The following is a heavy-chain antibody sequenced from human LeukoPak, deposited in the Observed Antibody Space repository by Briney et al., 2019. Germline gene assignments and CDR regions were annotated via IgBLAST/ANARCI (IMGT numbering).Heavy chain of an antibody. Sequence: ASVKVSCKASGYTFTSYDINWVRQATGQGLEWMGWMNPNSGNTGYAQKFQGRVTMTRNTSISTAYMELSSLRSDDTAVYYCARLSSIAARRGLRWFDPWGQGTLVTVSS. CDR1: GYTFTSYD. D-gene: IGHD6-6*01. V-gene: IGHV1-8*01. CDR2: MNPNSGNT. CDR3: ARLSSIAARRGLRWFDP. J-gene: IGHJ5*02.